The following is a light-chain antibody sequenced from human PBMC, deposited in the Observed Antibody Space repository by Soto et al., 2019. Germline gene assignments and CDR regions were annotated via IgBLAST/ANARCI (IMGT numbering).Light chain of an antibody. CDR1: QSVNSSY. CDR3: QQYGSSSWT. V-gene: IGKV3-20*01. J-gene: IGKJ1*01. CDR2: GTS. Sequence: IVLTQSPGTLSLSPGERATLSCRASQSVNSSYLAWYQQKPGQAPRLLIYGTSSRATAIPDRFSGSGSGTDFTLTISRLEPEDFAVYYCQQYGSSSWTFGQGTKV.